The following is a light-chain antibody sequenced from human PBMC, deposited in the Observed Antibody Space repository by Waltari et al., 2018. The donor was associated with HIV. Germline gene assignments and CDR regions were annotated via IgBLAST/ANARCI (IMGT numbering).Light chain of an antibody. CDR3: CSYAGRNTLL. V-gene: IGLV2-11*01. Sequence: QSALTQPRPVSGSPGQSVTISCTGTSSDVGGFNYVSWYHQYPGRAPKLMIYDVSKRPSGIPDRFSGSKSGNTASRTSSGLQAEDEADYDCCSYAGRNTLLFGGGTTLTVL. CDR1: SSDVGGFNY. CDR2: DVS. J-gene: IGLJ3*02.